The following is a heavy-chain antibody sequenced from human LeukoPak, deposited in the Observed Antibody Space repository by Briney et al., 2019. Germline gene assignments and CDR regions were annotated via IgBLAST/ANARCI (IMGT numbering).Heavy chain of an antibody. CDR1: GFTVSSNY. CDR2: IYSGGST. CDR3: AREDIVATRGDY. Sequence: GGSLRLSCAASGFTVSSNYMSWVRQAPGKGLGWVSVIYSGGSTYYADSVKGRFTISRDNSKNTLYLQMNSLRAEDTAVYYCAREDIVATRGDYWGQGTLVTVSS. D-gene: IGHD5-12*01. J-gene: IGHJ4*02. V-gene: IGHV3-66*01.